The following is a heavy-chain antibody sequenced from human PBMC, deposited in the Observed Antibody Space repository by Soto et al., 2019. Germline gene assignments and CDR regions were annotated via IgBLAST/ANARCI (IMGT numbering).Heavy chain of an antibody. D-gene: IGHD6-19*01. V-gene: IGHV3-21*06. J-gene: IGHJ4*02. CDR3: ARGAALAGRLDL. CDR2: ISSHGRDI. Sequence: GGSLRLSCEASGFTFTSDSMTWVRQAPGKGLEWVSSISSHGRDIFYADSVKGRFTISRDNAKDSLHLQMNSLTGEDSAVYYCARGAALAGRLDLWGQGTLVTVSS. CDR1: GFTFTSDS.